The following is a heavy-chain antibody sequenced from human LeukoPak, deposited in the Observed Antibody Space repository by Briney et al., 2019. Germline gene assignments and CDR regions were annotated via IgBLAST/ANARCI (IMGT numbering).Heavy chain of an antibody. CDR1: GFSLSSSW. V-gene: IGHV3-74*01. J-gene: IGHJ4*02. D-gene: IGHD6-13*01. CDR3: ARKAAAAGTDY. Sequence: GGSLRLSCAASGFSLSSSWMHCVRQAPGKGLVWVSRISSDGSTTNYADSVKGRFTISRDNAKNSLYLQMNSLRAEDTAVYYCARKAAAAGTDYWGQGTLVTVSS. CDR2: ISSDGSTT.